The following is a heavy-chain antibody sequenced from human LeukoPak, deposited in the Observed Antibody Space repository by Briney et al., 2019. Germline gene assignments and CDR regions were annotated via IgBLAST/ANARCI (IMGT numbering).Heavy chain of an antibody. J-gene: IGHJ3*02. CDR1: GGSISSGDYS. CDR2: IYYTGST. V-gene: IGHV4-30-4*07. Sequence: SETLSLTCGVSGGSISSGDYSWSWIRQPPGKGLEWIGYIYYTGSTQYNPSLKSRVTMSLDKSKNQLSLKLNSVTAADTAVYYCARRFNYYDTTGYHSAFDIWGQGTMVTVSS. D-gene: IGHD3-22*01. CDR3: ARRFNYYDTTGYHSAFDI.